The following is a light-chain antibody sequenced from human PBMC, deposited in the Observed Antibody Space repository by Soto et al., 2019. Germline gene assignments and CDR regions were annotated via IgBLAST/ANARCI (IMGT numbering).Light chain of an antibody. Sequence: DIQMTQSPSYLSASVGDRVTITCRASQSIGDNLNWYQQKPGTAPNLLIYAASSLQSGVPSRFSGSGSGTEFTLTISSLQPEDFATYYCQQSNNHPISFGQGTRLEI. CDR1: QSIGDN. CDR3: QQSNNHPIS. V-gene: IGKV1-39*01. J-gene: IGKJ5*01. CDR2: AAS.